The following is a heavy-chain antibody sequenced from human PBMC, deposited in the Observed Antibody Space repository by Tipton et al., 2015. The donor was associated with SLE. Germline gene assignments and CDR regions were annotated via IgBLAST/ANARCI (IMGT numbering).Heavy chain of an antibody. CDR3: AGDWGDSTYTYYYMDV. CDR1: GGSFSNYY. CDR2: INHSGST. V-gene: IGHV4-34*01. J-gene: IGHJ6*03. D-gene: IGHD3-10*01. Sequence: LRLSCAVYGGSFSNYYWSWIRQPPGKGLEWIGEINHSGSTNYNPSLKSRVTISVDTSKNQFSLRLSSVTAADTAVYYCAGDWGDSTYTYYYMDVWGKGTTVTVSS.